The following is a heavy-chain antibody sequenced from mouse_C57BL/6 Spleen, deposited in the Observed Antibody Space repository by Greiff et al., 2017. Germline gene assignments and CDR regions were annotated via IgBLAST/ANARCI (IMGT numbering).Heavy chain of an antibody. CDR1: GFSLTSYG. V-gene: IGHV2-2*01. Sequence: VQLQQSGPGLVQPSQSLSITCTVSGFSLTSYGVHWVRQSPGKGLEWLGVIWSGGRTDYNAAFISRLSISKDNSKSQVFFKMNSLQADDTAIYYCARAKDYYAMDYWGQGASVTVSS. CDR2: IWSGGRT. J-gene: IGHJ4*01. CDR3: ARAKDYYAMDY.